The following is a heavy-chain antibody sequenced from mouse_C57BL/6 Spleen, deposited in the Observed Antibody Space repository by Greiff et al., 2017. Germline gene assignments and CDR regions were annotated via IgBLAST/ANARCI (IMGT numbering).Heavy chain of an antibody. CDR1: GFTFSSYA. CDR3: ARVGYGNSFAY. J-gene: IGHJ3*01. D-gene: IGHD2-1*01. CDR2: ISDGGSYT. Sequence: EVMLVESGGGLVKPGGSLKLSCAASGFTFSSYAMSWVRQTPEKRLEWVATISDGGSYTYYPDNVKGRFTISRDNAKNNLYLQMSHLKSEDTAMYYCARVGYGNSFAYWGQGTLVTVSA. V-gene: IGHV5-4*03.